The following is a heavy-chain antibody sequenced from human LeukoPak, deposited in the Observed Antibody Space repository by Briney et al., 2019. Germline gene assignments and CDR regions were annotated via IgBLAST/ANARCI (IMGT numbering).Heavy chain of an antibody. CDR2: IKSKSDGETT. V-gene: IGHV3-15*01. D-gene: IGHD2-15*01. Sequence: PGGSLRLSCASSTFTFSNAWMSWVRQAPGKGLEGVGRIKSKSDGETTDNAAPLKGRFTIARDDSNNTLYLQMNSLKTEDTAVYYCTTAPRGYCSGGSCSYAFDIWGQGTMVTVSS. CDR1: TFTFSNAW. CDR3: TTAPRGYCSGGSCSYAFDI. J-gene: IGHJ3*02.